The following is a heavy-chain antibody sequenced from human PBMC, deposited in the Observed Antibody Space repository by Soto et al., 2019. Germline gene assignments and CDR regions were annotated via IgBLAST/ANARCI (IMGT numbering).Heavy chain of an antibody. CDR2: ISAYNGNT. CDR3: ARAPPTDTAMVDFDY. D-gene: IGHD5-18*01. CDR1: GYTFTIYG. Sequence: GSVKVSCETSGYTFTIYGISWVRQAPGQGLEWMGWISAYNGNTNYAQKLQGRVTMTTDTSTSTAYMELRSLRSDDTAVYYCARAPPTDTAMVDFDYWGQGTLVTVSS. V-gene: IGHV1-18*04. J-gene: IGHJ4*02.